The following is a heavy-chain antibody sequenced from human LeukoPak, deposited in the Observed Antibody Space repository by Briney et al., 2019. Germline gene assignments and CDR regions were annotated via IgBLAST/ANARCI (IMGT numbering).Heavy chain of an antibody. CDR1: GFTFSSYA. V-gene: IGHV3-30-3*01. CDR3: ARVPIVGATMGVFDF. CDR2: IAYDGTNK. Sequence: GGSLRLSCAASGFTFSSYAMHWVRQAPGKGLQWVAVIAYDGTNKYYADSMKGRFTISRDNSKNTLYLQMNSLRPEDTVVYYCARVPIVGATMGVFDFWGQGTLVTVSS. D-gene: IGHD1-26*01. J-gene: IGHJ4*02.